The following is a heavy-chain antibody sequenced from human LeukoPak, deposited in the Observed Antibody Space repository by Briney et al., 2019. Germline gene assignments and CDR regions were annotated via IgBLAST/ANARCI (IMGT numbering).Heavy chain of an antibody. CDR1: GFTFSNYV. CDR2: ISYDGSTK. Sequence: GGSLRLSCAASGFTFSNYVMHWVRQAPGKGLEWVTVISYDGSTKNDADSVKGRFTISRDNSKNTLYLQMNSLRAEDTAVYYCAPGGDYTFFDYWGQGTLVTVSS. CDR3: APGGDYTFFDY. V-gene: IGHV3-30*04. D-gene: IGHD4-17*01. J-gene: IGHJ4*02.